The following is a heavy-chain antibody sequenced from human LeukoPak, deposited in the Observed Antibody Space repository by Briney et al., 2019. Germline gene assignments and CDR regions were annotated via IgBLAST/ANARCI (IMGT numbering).Heavy chain of an antibody. CDR2: INPNSGGT. J-gene: IGHJ4*02. CDR1: GYTFTGYY. Sequence: ASVKVSCKASGYTFTGYYMHWVRQAPGQGLEWMGWINPNSGGTNYAQKFQGRVTMTRDTSISTAYMELSRLRSDDTAVYYCARDSRPIFEWQQLGGDYWGQGTLVTVSS. V-gene: IGHV1-2*02. D-gene: IGHD6-13*01. CDR3: ARDSRPIFEWQQLGGDY.